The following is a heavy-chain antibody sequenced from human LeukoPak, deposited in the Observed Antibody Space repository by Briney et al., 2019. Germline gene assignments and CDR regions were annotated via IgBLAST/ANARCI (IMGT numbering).Heavy chain of an antibody. D-gene: IGHD3-10*01. CDR2: INHNGNVN. J-gene: IGHJ4*02. CDR3: AIRRHLGFDY. V-gene: IGHV3-7*03. Sequence: GGSLRLSCAASGFTFSSYWMNWARQAPGKGLEWVASINHNGNVNYYVDSVKGRFTISRDNAKNSLYLQMSNLRAEDTAVYFCAIRRHLGFDYWGQGTLVTVSS. CDR1: GFTFSSYW.